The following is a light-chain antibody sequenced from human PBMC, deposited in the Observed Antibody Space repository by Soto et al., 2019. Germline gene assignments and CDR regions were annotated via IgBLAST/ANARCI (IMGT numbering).Light chain of an antibody. V-gene: IGKV3-20*01. Sequence: EIVLTQSPGTLSLSPGDRATLSCRASQSVSSTYLAWYQQKPGQAPRLLIYDASSRATGIPDRFSGSGSGTDFTLTISRLEPEDFAVYYCRQYGSSPGLFTFGPGTKVDIK. CDR2: DAS. CDR3: RQYGSSPGLFT. J-gene: IGKJ3*01. CDR1: QSVSSTY.